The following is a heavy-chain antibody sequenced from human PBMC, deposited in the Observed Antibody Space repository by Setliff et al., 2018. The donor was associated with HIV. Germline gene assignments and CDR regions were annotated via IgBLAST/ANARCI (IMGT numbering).Heavy chain of an antibody. CDR2: IKEDGSEK. J-gene: IGHJ1*01. CDR1: GFRFSNYA. CDR3: ATQVNYDSSGYGYFQH. D-gene: IGHD3-22*01. Sequence: PGGSLRLSCTASGFRFSNYAMTWVRQAPGKGLEWVANIKEDGSEKYYVDSVKGRFTISRDNAKNSLYLQMNSLRAEDTAVYYCATQVNYDSSGYGYFQHWGQGTLVTVSS. V-gene: IGHV3-7*03.